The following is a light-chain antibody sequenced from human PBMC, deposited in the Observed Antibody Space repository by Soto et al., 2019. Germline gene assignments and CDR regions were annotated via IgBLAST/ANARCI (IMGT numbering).Light chain of an antibody. CDR1: SSDVGGYIY. J-gene: IGLJ1*01. V-gene: IGLV2-14*01. CDR2: EVS. Sequence: QSVLTQPASVSGSPGQSITISCTGTSSDVGGYIYVSWYQQHPGKAPKLIIFEVSNRPSGVSNRFSGSKSGNTASLTISGLQAEDEANYYCNSYTTLSNRVFGTGTQLTVL. CDR3: NSYTTLSNRV.